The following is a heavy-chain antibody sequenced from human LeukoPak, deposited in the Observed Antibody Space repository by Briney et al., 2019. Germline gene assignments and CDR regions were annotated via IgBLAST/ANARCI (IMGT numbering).Heavy chain of an antibody. Sequence: GASVKVSCKASGYTFTSYAMNWVRQAPGQGLEWMGWIDTNTGNPTYAQGFTGRFVFSLDTSVSTAYLQISSLKAEDTAVYYCARDSYSGSYTALGNWGQGTLVTVSS. CDR3: ARDSYSGSYTALGN. J-gene: IGHJ4*02. CDR1: GYTFTSYA. D-gene: IGHD1-26*01. CDR2: IDTNTGNP. V-gene: IGHV7-4-1*02.